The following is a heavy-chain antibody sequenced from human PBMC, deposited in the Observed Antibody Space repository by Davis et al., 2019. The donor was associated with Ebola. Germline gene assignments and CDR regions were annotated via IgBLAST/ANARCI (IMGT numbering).Heavy chain of an antibody. Sequence: ASVTVSCKASGYTFTGYYMHWVRQAPGQGLEWMGWINPNSGGTNYAQKFQGWVTMTRDTSISTAYMELSRLRSDDTAVYYCARGRALTGTVVYYYGMDVWGQGIAVTVSS. CDR2: INPNSGGT. V-gene: IGHV1-2*04. CDR1: GYTFTGYY. J-gene: IGHJ6*02. D-gene: IGHD1-7*01. CDR3: ARGRALTGTVVYYYGMDV.